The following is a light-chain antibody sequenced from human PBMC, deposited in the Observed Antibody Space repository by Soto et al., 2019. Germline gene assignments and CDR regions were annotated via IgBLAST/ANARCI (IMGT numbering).Light chain of an antibody. V-gene: IGKV2D-29*01. CDR2: EVS. CDR1: QSLLHNDGKTY. CDR3: MQGLQLPYT. Sequence: DIVMTQTPRSLSVTPGQPASSACKSSQSLLHNDGKTYWYWYLQTPGQPPPLLIYEVSNRCSGVPDRFSGSGSGTDFTLTISRVEAEDVGVYYCMQGLQLPYTFGQGTKLEIK. J-gene: IGKJ2*01.